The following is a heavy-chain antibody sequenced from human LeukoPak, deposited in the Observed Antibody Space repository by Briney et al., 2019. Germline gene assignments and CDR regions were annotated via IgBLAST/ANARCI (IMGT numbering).Heavy chain of an antibody. CDR3: ARLWISARADY. V-gene: IGHV4-34*01. Sequence: GSLRLSCAASGFTFSSYAMSWVRQPPGKGLEWIGEINHSGRTNYNPSLKSRVTISVDTSKNQFSLKLSSVTAADTAVYYCARLWISARADYWGQGTLVTVSS. CDR2: INHSGRT. D-gene: IGHD5-12*01. J-gene: IGHJ4*02. CDR1: GFTFSSYA.